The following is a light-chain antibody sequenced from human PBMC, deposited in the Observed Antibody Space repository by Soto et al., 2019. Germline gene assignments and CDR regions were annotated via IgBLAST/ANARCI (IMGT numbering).Light chain of an antibody. V-gene: IGKV1-5*03. J-gene: IGKJ4*01. CDR3: QQYNSYP. CDR2: KAS. Sequence: DIQMTQSPSTLSASVGDRVTITCRASQSISSWLAWYQQKPGKAPKLLIYKASSLESGVPSRFSGSGSGTEFTLTISSLQPDDFATYYCQQYNSYPFGGGTKVEI. CDR1: QSISSW.